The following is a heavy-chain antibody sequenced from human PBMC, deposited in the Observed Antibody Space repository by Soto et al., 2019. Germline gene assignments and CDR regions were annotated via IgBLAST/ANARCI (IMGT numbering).Heavy chain of an antibody. D-gene: IGHD6-13*01. CDR1: GYTFTGYY. J-gene: IGHJ4*02. CDR3: ARAIAAAGPPTFDY. V-gene: IGHV1-2*04. Sequence: QVQLVQSGAEVKKPGASVKVSCKASGYTFTGYYMHWVRQAPGQGLEWMGWINPNSGGTNYAQKCPGWRTMPRDTSISTAYMELRRLRSEDTAVYYCARAIAAAGPPTFDYWGQGTLVTVSS. CDR2: INPNSGGT.